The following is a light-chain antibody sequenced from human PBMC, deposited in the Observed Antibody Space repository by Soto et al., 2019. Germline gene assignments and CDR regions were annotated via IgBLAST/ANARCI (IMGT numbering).Light chain of an antibody. CDR2: GAS. Sequence: DIQMTQSPSSLSASVGDRVTITCQASHDISNYLSWYQQKPGKAPRLLIYGASFLEVGVPSRFSGSGSGTHFTLTISSLQPEDVATYYCQQYDSLPYTFGQGTRLEIK. V-gene: IGKV1-33*01. J-gene: IGKJ2*01. CDR1: HDISNY. CDR3: QQYDSLPYT.